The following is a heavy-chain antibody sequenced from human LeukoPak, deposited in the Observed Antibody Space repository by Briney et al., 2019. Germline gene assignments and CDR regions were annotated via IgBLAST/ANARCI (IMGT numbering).Heavy chain of an antibody. J-gene: IGHJ6*02. D-gene: IGHD6-13*01. CDR2: IYYSGST. V-gene: IGHV4-61*08. Sequence: SETLSLTCAVSGGSISSGGYSWSWIRQPPGKGLEWIGYIYYSGSTNYNPSLKSRVTISVDTSKNQFSLKLSSVTAADTAVYYCARGMIAAAGPGRYYYYGMDVWGQGTTVTVSS. CDR3: ARGMIAAAGPGRYYYYGMDV. CDR1: GGSISSGGYS.